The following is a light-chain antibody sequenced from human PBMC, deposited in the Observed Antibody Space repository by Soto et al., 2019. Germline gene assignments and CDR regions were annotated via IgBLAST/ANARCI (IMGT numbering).Light chain of an antibody. CDR1: QSLLHSNGYNY. CDR3: MQALQTPT. J-gene: IGKJ3*01. V-gene: IGKV2-28*01. Sequence: DIVMTQSPLSLPVTPGEPASISCRSSQSLLHSNGYNYLDWYLQKPGQSPQLLIYLGSNRASGVPDRFSGSGSGTDFTLKISRVEAEDVGVYYCMQALQTPTFGTGNKVDIK. CDR2: LGS.